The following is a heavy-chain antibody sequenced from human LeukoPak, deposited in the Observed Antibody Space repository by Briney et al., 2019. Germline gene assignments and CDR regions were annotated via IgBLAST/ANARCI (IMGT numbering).Heavy chain of an antibody. CDR3: TTGVKWELPFDY. Sequence: GGSLRLSCAASGFTFNNAWMTWVRQAPGKELEWVGRIKSKTDGGTTDYAAPVKGRFTISRDDSKNTLHLQMNSLKTEDTAVYYCTTGVKWELPFDYWGQGTLVTVSS. D-gene: IGHD1-26*01. CDR2: IKSKTDGGTT. CDR1: GFTFNNAW. J-gene: IGHJ4*02. V-gene: IGHV3-15*01.